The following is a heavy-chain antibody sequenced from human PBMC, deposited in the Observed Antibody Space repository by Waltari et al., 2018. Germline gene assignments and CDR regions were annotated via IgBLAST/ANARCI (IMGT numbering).Heavy chain of an antibody. CDR3: AKIYSRFLEWLLYDY. CDR1: GYTLSELS. Sequence: QVQLVQSGAEVQKPGASVKVSCKVSGYTLSELSMHWMRPAPGKGLEWLGGFDPEDGETIYAQKFQGRVTMTEDTSTDTAYMELSSLRSEDTAVYYCAKIYSRFLEWLLYDYWGQGTLVTVSS. V-gene: IGHV1-24*01. D-gene: IGHD3-3*01. J-gene: IGHJ4*02. CDR2: FDPEDGET.